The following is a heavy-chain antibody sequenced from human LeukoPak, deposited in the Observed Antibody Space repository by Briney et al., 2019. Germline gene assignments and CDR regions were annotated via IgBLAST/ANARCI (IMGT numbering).Heavy chain of an antibody. J-gene: IGHJ6*03. D-gene: IGHD7-27*01. Sequence: SETLSPTCTVSGGSISSYYWSWIRQPAGKGLEWIGRIYTSGSTNYNPSLKSRVTMSVDTSKNQFSLKLSSVTAADTAVYYCARDLLTAWYYYYMDVWGKGTTVTVSS. V-gene: IGHV4-4*07. CDR3: ARDLLTAWYYYYMDV. CDR1: GGSISSYY. CDR2: IYTSGST.